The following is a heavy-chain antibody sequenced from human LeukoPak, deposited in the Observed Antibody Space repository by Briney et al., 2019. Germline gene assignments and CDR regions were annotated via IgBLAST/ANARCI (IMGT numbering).Heavy chain of an antibody. CDR3: ARGRRYNWFDP. CDR2: INHSGST. J-gene: IGHJ5*02. Sequence: SETLSLTCAVYGGSFSGYYWSWIRQPPGKGLEWIGEINHSGSTNYNPSLKSRVTISVDTSKNQFSLKLSSVTAADTAVYYCARGRRYNWFDPWGQGTLVTVSS. V-gene: IGHV4-34*01. CDR1: GGSFSGYY.